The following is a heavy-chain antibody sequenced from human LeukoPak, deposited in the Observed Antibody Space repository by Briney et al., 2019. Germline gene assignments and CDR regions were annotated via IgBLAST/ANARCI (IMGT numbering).Heavy chain of an antibody. CDR3: ARGGSRFGEHVYYCYGMDV. Sequence: SVKVSCKASGGTFSSYAISWVRQAPGQGLEWMGGIIPIFGTANYAQKFQGRVTITADESTSTAYMELSSLRSEDTAVYYCARGGSRFGEHVYYCYGMDVWGKGTTVTVSS. J-gene: IGHJ6*04. CDR2: IIPIFGTA. V-gene: IGHV1-69*13. D-gene: IGHD3-10*01. CDR1: GGTFSSYA.